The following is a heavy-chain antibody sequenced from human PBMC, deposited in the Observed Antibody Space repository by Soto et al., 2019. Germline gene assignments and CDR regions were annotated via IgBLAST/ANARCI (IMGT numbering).Heavy chain of an antibody. V-gene: IGHV4-59*12. CDR2: IYYSGST. J-gene: IGHJ5*02. CDR1: GVSISNYY. Sequence: PSETLSLTCTVSGVSISNYYWSWIRQPPGKGLEWIGYIYYSGSTYYNPSLKSRVTISVGTSKNQFSLKLSSVTAADTAVYYCARSVFPWGQGTLVTVSS. CDR3: ARSVFP.